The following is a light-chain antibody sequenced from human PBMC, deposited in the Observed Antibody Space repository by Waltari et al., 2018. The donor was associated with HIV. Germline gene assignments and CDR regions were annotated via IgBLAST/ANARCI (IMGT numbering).Light chain of an antibody. Sequence: QSALTQPASVSGSPGQSITISCTGTSSDVGTYSLVSWYQHHPGKAPKLMIYEGNKRPSGVSKRFSGSKSGNTASLTISELQAEDEADYYCSSYTSFSTVLFGGGTKLTVL. CDR1: SSDVGTYSL. V-gene: IGLV2-23*01. CDR3: SSYTSFSTVL. CDR2: EGN. J-gene: IGLJ2*01.